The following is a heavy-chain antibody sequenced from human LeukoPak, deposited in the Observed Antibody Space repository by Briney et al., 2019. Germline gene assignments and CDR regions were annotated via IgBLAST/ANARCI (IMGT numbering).Heavy chain of an antibody. V-gene: IGHV1-8*01. Sequence: ASVKVSCKASGYTFTSYDINWVRQATGQGLEWMGWMNPNSGNTGYAQKFQGRVTMTRNASISTAYMELSSLRSEDTAVYYCASGFGQSSVTNVDYWGQGTLVTVSS. CDR1: GYTFTSYD. CDR2: MNPNSGNT. J-gene: IGHJ4*02. D-gene: IGHD4-17*01. CDR3: ASGFGQSSVTNVDY.